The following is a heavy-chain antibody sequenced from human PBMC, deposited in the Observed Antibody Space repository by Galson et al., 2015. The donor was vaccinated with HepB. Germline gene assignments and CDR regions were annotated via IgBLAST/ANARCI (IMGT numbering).Heavy chain of an antibody. Sequence: SLRPSCAASGFTFNTYGIHWVRQAPGKGLEWVAVIWYDASRQYYADYVKGRFTISRDNSKNTVYLEINSLRAEDTAVYYCARDFSPTNRVIGGRGGLNYWGQGTLVTVSS. D-gene: IGHD2/OR15-2a*01. CDR3: ARDFSPTNRVIGGRGGLNY. J-gene: IGHJ4*02. CDR2: IWYDASRQ. V-gene: IGHV3-33*01. CDR1: GFTFNTYG.